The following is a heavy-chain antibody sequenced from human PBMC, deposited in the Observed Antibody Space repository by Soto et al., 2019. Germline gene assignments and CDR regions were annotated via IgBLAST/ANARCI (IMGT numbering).Heavy chain of an antibody. CDR2: ISSSGSTI. Sequence: PGGSLRLSCAASGFTFSDYYMSWIRQAPGKGLEWVSYISSSGSTIYYADSVKGRFTISRDNAKNSLYLQMNSLRAEDTAVYYCARYDSSGYYKDFDYWGQGTLVTVSS. CDR1: GFTFSDYY. CDR3: ARYDSSGYYKDFDY. D-gene: IGHD3-22*01. J-gene: IGHJ4*02. V-gene: IGHV3-11*01.